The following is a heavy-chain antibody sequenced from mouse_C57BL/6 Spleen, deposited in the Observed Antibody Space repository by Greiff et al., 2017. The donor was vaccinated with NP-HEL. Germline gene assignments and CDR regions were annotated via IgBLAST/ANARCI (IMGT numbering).Heavy chain of an antibody. D-gene: IGHD2-1*01. Sequence: QVQLQQSGPELVKPGASVKISCKASGYAFSSSWMNWVKQRPGKGLEWIGRIYPGDGDTNYNGKFKGKATLTADKSSSTAYMQLSSLTSEDSAVYFCARTVYYGYYAMDYWGQGTSVTVSS. CDR1: GYAFSSSW. CDR3: ARTVYYGYYAMDY. CDR2: IYPGDGDT. J-gene: IGHJ4*01. V-gene: IGHV1-82*01.